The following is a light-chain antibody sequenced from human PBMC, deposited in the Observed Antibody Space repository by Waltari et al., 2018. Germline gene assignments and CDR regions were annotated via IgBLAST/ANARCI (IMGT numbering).Light chain of an antibody. V-gene: IGKV1-16*02. J-gene: IGKJ1*01. CDR3: QHYNTYPWT. CDR2: DAS. CDR1: QGIGNY. Sequence: DILLTESQSSLSASVGDRVTITCRANQGIGNYLAWFQQKPGRAPKSLIYDASTLQSGVPSKFSGSGSGTYFTLTISSLQPDDYATYFCQHYNTYPWTFGQGTKVEIK.